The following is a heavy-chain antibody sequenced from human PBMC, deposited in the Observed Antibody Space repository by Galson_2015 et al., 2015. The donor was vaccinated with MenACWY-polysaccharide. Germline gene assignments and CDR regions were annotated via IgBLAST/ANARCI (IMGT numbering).Heavy chain of an antibody. CDR2: VSASGGST. D-gene: IGHD2-15*01. CDR3: ARDTGARECVYCCGTFDI. J-gene: IGHJ3*02. V-gene: IGHV3-23*01. Sequence: SLRLSCAASGFTFSSYAMSWVRQAPGKGLEWVSGVSASGGSTVYTDSAKGRFTMSRDNSKRTLYLRMNSLRTEDTAVYYCARDTGARECVYCCGTFDIWGRGTMVTVSS. CDR1: GFTFSSYA.